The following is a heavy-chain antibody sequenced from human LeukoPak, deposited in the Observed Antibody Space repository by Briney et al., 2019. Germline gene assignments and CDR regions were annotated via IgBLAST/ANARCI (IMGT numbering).Heavy chain of an antibody. J-gene: IGHJ4*02. CDR2: ISFDGSHQ. D-gene: IGHD5-12*01. CDR3: TRDWRNLGYDY. CDR1: GFVFSDYP. V-gene: IGHV3-30*07. Sequence: GGSLRLSCSASGFVFSDYPLHWIRQSPGKGPEWVAVISFDGSHQYYADSVKGRFTVSRDTSKNTLYLQMNSLRAEDTAVYYCTRDWRNLGYDYWGQGTLVTVSS.